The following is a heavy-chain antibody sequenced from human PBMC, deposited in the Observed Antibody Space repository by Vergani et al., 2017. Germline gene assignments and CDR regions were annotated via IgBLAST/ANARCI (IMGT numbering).Heavy chain of an antibody. D-gene: IGHD2-21*01. J-gene: IGHJ6*03. CDR2: ISSSGNSI. CDR1: GFTFSDYY. V-gene: IGHV3-11*01. Sequence: QVQLVEYGGGLVKPGGSLRLSCAASGFTFSDYYMSWIRQAPGKGLEWVSHISSSGNSIYYADSVKGRFTISRDSARNSLYLQMNSLRAEDTAVYYCASQVKISYYYYLDIWGKETTVTVSS. CDR3: ASQVKISYYYYLDI.